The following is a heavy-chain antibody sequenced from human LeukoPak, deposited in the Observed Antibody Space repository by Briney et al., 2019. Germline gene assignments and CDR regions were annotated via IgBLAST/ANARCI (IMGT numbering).Heavy chain of an antibody. J-gene: IGHJ4*02. CDR2: IYTSGST. D-gene: IGHD1-26*01. V-gene: IGHV4-61*02. Sequence: SETLSLTCTVSGDSISSASYFWTWIRQPAGKGLEWIGRIYTSGSTKYNPSLKSRLTMSVDTSKNQFSLKLTSLNAADTAVYYCVRSGTAFYFDYWGQGTLVTVSS. CDR1: GDSISSASYF. CDR3: VRSGTAFYFDY.